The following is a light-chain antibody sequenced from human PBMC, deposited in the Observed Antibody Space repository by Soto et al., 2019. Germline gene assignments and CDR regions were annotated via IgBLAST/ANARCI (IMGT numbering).Light chain of an antibody. CDR1: QSVSSN. Sequence: EIVMTQSPATLSVSPGGRATLSCRASQSVSSNLAWFQQKPGQAPRLLIYGASTRATGVPARFSGSGSGTVFTLTISSLQSEDVAVYYCQQYNDWPGGTFGQGTKLGIK. CDR2: GAS. V-gene: IGKV3-15*01. J-gene: IGKJ2*01. CDR3: QQYNDWPGGT.